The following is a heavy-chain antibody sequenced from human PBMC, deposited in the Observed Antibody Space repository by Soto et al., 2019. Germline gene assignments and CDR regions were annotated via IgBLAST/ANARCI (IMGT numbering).Heavy chain of an antibody. Sequence: LSLTCAVSGGSISSSNWWSWVRQPPGKGLEWVGEIYHSGSTNYNPSLKSRVTISVDKSKNQFSLKLSSVTAADTAVYYCAGSIAVAGNYYDYYGMDVWGQGTPVTVSS. J-gene: IGHJ6*02. V-gene: IGHV4-4*02. CDR3: AGSIAVAGNYYDYYGMDV. CDR2: IYHSGST. CDR1: GGSISSSNW. D-gene: IGHD6-19*01.